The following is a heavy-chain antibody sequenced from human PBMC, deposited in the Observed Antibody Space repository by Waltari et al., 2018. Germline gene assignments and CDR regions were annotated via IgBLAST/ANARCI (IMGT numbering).Heavy chain of an antibody. CDR1: GYSISSGYY. Sequence: QVQLQESGPGLVKPSETLSLTCAVSGYSISSGYYWVWIRQPPGKGLGWIGSLHHSGGHDYNPSPRSRVTISVDTPKNQFALKLSAGTAPDPAVHYCARAVRCSGGSCESHYMDVWGKGTTVTVSS. D-gene: IGHD2-15*01. V-gene: IGHV4-38-2*01. CDR3: ARAVRCSGGSCESHYMDV. J-gene: IGHJ6*03. CDR2: LHHSGGH.